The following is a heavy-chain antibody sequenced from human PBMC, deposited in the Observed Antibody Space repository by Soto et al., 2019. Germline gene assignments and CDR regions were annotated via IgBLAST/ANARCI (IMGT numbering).Heavy chain of an antibody. J-gene: IGHJ6*02. Sequence: ASVKVSCKASGYTFTSYAMHWVRQAPGQRLEWMGWINAGNGNTKYSQKFQGRVTITRDTSASTAYMELSSLRSEDTAVYYCARDGAVTTQGVGYYYGMDVWGQGTTVTVSS. CDR1: GYTFTSYA. D-gene: IGHD4-17*01. CDR2: INAGNGNT. V-gene: IGHV1-3*01. CDR3: ARDGAVTTQGVGYYYGMDV.